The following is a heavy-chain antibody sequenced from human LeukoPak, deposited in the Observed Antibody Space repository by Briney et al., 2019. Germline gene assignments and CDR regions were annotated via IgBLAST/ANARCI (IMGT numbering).Heavy chain of an antibody. D-gene: IGHD6-13*01. V-gene: IGHV3-30*02. CDR3: AMSLISAAGNVRLDY. J-gene: IGHJ4*02. Sequence: GGSLRLSCAASGFTFSSYGMHWVRQAPGKGLEWVAFIRYDGSNKYYADSVKGRFTISRDNSKNTLYLQMNSLRAEDTAVYYCAMSLISAAGNVRLDYWGQGTLVTVSS. CDR2: IRYDGSNK. CDR1: GFTFSSYG.